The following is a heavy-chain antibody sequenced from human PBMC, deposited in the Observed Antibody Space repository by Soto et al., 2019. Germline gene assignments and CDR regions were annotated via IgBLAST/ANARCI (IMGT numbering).Heavy chain of an antibody. D-gene: IGHD5-12*01. CDR3: AHRRWGRDGYPAYFDY. J-gene: IGHJ4*02. CDR1: GFSLSTSGVG. CDR2: IYWDDDK. Sequence: QITLKESGPTLVKPTQTLTLTCTFSGFSLSTSGVGVGWIRQPPGKALEWLALIYWDDDKRYSPSLKSRLTLTKDTSKTQIVLTMTNMDPVDTATYYCAHRRWGRDGYPAYFDYWGQGTLVTVSS. V-gene: IGHV2-5*02.